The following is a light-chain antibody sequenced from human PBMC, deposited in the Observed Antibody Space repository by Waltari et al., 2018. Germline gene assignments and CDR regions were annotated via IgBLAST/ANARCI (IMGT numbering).Light chain of an antibody. J-gene: IGKJ4*01. CDR1: QSLLESNGYNH. CDR3: MQALQAPLT. V-gene: IGKV2-28*01. Sequence: DIVMTQSPLSLPVTPGEPASISCRSSQSLLESNGYNHLDWYLQKPGQSPQLLIYLGSNRASGVPDRFSGSGSDTDFTLKISRVEAEDVGVYYCMQALQAPLTFGGGTKVEIK. CDR2: LGS.